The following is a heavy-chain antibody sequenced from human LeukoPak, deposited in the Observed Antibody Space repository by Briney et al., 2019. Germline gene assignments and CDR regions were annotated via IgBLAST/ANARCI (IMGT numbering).Heavy chain of an antibody. J-gene: IGHJ4*02. V-gene: IGHV5-10-1*01. CDR3: AGLREGGQIGVL. D-gene: IGHD3-3*01. Sequence: GESLKIPCKGSGYRFTGDWISWVRQMPGKGLEWRGRIDPSDSHTNYGPSFQGHVTISADKSISPVYLQWSSLKASDTARYYCAGLREGGQIGVLWGERALVTVSS. CDR1: GYRFTGDW. CDR2: IDPSDSHT.